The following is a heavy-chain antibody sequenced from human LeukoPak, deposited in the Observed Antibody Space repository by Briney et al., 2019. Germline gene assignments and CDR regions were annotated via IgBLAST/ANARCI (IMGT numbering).Heavy chain of an antibody. CDR2: ITGSGFTT. Sequence: GGSLRLSCAASGFTFRSHALNWVRQAPGKGPEWVSVITGSGFTTYYADSVKGRFTISRDNAKNSLYLQMNSLRAEDTAVYYCTTQSGAWNFDYWGQGTLVTVSS. V-gene: IGHV3-23*01. CDR3: TTQSGAWNFDY. CDR1: GFTFRSHA. D-gene: IGHD1-1*01. J-gene: IGHJ4*02.